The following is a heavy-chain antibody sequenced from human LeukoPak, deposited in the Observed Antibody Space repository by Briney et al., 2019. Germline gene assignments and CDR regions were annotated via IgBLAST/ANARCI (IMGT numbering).Heavy chain of an antibody. Sequence: ASVKVSCKASGYTFTGYYMHWVRQAPGQGLEWMGWINPNSGGTNYAQKLQGRVTMTRDTSISTAYMELSRLRSDDTAVYYCARGTPLAAAGYYYFDYWGQGTLVTVSS. V-gene: IGHV1-2*02. D-gene: IGHD6-13*01. J-gene: IGHJ4*02. CDR1: GYTFTGYY. CDR3: ARGTPLAAAGYYYFDY. CDR2: INPNSGGT.